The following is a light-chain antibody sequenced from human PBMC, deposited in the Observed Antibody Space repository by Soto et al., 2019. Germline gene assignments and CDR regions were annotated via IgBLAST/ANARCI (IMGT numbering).Light chain of an antibody. CDR2: EVN. J-gene: IGLJ7*01. CDR1: SSDVGGYNY. Sequence: QSALTQPPSASGSPGQSVTISCTGTSSDVGGYNYVSWYQQHPGKVPKLMIYEVNKRPSGVPDRFSGSKSRNTASLTVSGLQDEEEADYYCTSYAGGNNIFGAGTQLTVL. CDR3: TSYAGGNNI. V-gene: IGLV2-8*01.